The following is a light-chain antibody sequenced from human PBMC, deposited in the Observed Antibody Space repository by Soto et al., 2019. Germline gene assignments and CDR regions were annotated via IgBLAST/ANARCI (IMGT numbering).Light chain of an antibody. V-gene: IGKV3-20*01. CDR3: QQFGSSPGFT. J-gene: IGKJ3*01. CDR1: QSINNRY. CDR2: AAS. Sequence: EIVLTQSPGTLSLSPGERATLSCRASQSINNRYLAWYQQKPGQAPSLLIYAASSRATGIPDRFSGSGPGTYFTLTISRLEPEDFAVYYCQQFGSSPGFTFGPGTKVDIK.